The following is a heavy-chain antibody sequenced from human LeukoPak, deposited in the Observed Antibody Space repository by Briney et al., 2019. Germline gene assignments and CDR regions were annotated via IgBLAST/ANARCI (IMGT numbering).Heavy chain of an antibody. CDR2: ISSSSSTI. Sequence: LPGGSLRLSCAASGFTFSSYPLNWVRQAPGKGLEWVSYISSSSSTIYYTDSVNGRFTISRDNARNSLYLQMNNVRDEDTAVYYCARGHRYCSSTSCYFDYYYGMDVWGQGTTVTVSS. CDR1: GFTFSSYP. V-gene: IGHV3-48*02. D-gene: IGHD2-2*01. J-gene: IGHJ6*02. CDR3: ARGHRYCSSTSCYFDYYYGMDV.